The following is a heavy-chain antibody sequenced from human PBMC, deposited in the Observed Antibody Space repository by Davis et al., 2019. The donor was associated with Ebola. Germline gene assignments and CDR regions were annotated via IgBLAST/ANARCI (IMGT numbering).Heavy chain of an antibody. Sequence: ASVQVSCKASGYTFTGYYMHWVRQAPGQGLEWMGWINPNSGGTNYAQKFQGRVTMTRDTSISTAYMELSRLRSDDTAVYYCASRTIFYEYSSSSGDYYGMDVWGQGTTVTVSS. CDR3: ASRTIFYEYSSSSGDYYGMDV. CDR1: GYTFTGYY. D-gene: IGHD6-6*01. V-gene: IGHV1-2*02. J-gene: IGHJ6*02. CDR2: INPNSGGT.